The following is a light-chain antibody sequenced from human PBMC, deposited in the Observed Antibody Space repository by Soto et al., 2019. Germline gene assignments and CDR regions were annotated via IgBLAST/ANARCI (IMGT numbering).Light chain of an antibody. CDR2: WAS. Sequence: DIVMTQSPDSLAVSLGERATINCKSSQSVLYSSNNKNYLAWYQQKPGQPPKLLIYWASTRESGVPDRFSGSGSGTDLTLTISSLQAEDVAAYYCHQYYNIPWTFGQGTKVEIK. J-gene: IGKJ1*01. V-gene: IGKV4-1*01. CDR3: HQYYNIPWT. CDR1: QSVLYSSNNKNY.